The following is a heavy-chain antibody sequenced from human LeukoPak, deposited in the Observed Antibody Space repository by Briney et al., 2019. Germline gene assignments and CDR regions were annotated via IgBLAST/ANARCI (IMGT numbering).Heavy chain of an antibody. CDR1: GDSISSRRYY. Sequence: SETLSLTCTVSGDSISSRRYYWGWIRQPPGKGLEWIGSIYSSGSTYDNASLQSRVTISIETSKNQISLRLNSVTAADTAIYYCAKSGGYGLIDYWGQGTLVTVSS. CDR3: AKSGGYGLIDY. D-gene: IGHD1-26*01. V-gene: IGHV4-39*01. CDR2: IYSSGST. J-gene: IGHJ4*02.